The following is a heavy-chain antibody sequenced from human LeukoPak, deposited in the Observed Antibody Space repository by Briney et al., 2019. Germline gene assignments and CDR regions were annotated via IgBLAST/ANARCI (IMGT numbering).Heavy chain of an antibody. CDR3: ARSVPDYSRFDF. D-gene: IGHD2-15*01. CDR2: FKTNYTQV. CDR1: GFTFSDYA. Sequence: GGSLRLSCVASGFTFSDYAMNWVRQAPGKGLEWVFTFKTNYTQVYYAESVRGRFTISTDNSKNKVYLQMNSLRVEDTARYYCARSVPDYSRFDFWGQGALVTVS. J-gene: IGHJ4*02. V-gene: IGHV3-23*05.